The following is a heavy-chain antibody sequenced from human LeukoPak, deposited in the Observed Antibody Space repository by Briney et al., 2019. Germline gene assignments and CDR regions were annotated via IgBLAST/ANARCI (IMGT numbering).Heavy chain of an antibody. CDR3: ARDTGHYYGSGREDNWFDP. CDR2: IRSGSTYI. J-gene: IGHJ5*02. V-gene: IGHV3-21*01. CDR1: GFTFSSYT. D-gene: IGHD3-10*01. Sequence: GGSLRLSCAASGFTFSSYTMNWVRQAPGKGLQWVSSIRSGSTYIYYADSVKGRFTISRDNAKNSLYLQMNSLRAEDTAVYYCARDTGHYYGSGREDNWFDPWGQGTLVTVSS.